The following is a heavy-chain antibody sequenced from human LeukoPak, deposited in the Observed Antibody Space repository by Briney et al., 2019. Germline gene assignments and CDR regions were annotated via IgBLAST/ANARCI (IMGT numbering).Heavy chain of an antibody. CDR2: ISGSGGST. CDR1: GFTFSSYA. J-gene: IGHJ4*02. V-gene: IGHV3-23*01. D-gene: IGHD5-18*01. CDR3: AKTPYVDIRMVTFDY. Sequence: GGSLRLSCAASGFTFSSYAMSWVRQAPGRGLEWVSAISGSGGSTYYADSVKGRFTISRDNSKNTLYLQMNSLRAEDTAVYYCAKTPYVDIRMVTFDYWGQGALVTVSS.